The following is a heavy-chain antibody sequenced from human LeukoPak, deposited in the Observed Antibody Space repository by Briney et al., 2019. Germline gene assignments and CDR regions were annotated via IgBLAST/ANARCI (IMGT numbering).Heavy chain of an antibody. Sequence: GASVKVSCKAAGSTFTGYYIHWVRQAPGQGLEWMGRINPNSSGTNYAQKFQGRVTMTRDTSISTAYMELNRLTSDDTAVYYCAREPMVRDFNWFDPWGQGTLVTVSS. CDR3: AREPMVRDFNWFDP. V-gene: IGHV1-2*06. CDR1: GSTFTGYY. D-gene: IGHD3-10*01. CDR2: INPNSSGT. J-gene: IGHJ5*02.